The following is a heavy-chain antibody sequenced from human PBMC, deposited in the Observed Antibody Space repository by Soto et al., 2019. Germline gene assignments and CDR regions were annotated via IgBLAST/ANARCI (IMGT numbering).Heavy chain of an antibody. D-gene: IGHD3-3*01. CDR3: AKAGAGANDFWSGYSTYYYYYYMDV. J-gene: IGHJ6*03. V-gene: IGHV3-23*01. Sequence: PGGSLRLSCAASGFTVSSYAMTWVRQAPGKGLEWVSAISGSGGSTYYADSVKGRFTISRDNSKNTLYLQMNSLRAEDTAVYYCAKAGAGANDFWSGYSTYYYYYYMDVWGKGTTVTVS. CDR1: GFTVSSYA. CDR2: ISGSGGST.